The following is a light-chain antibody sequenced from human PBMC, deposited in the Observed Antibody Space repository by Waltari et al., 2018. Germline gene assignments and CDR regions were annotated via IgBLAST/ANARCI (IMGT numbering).Light chain of an antibody. V-gene: IGKV1-39*01. J-gene: IGKJ3*01. CDR2: AAS. Sequence: DIQMTQSPSSLSASVGDRVTITCRASQSIADYLNWYQQKPGKAPKLLIYAASNLHGGFRPRFSGSGSGTDFTLTINTLQPEDFATYYCQQSYSTPPVSFGPGTKVDIK. CDR3: QQSYSTPPVS. CDR1: QSIADY.